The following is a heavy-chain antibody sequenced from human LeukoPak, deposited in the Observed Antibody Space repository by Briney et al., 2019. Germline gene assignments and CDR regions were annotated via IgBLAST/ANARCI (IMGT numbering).Heavy chain of an antibody. CDR1: RFTFSSYA. CDR3: AKNDDYIWGSYSFFDY. J-gene: IGHJ4*02. CDR2: ISGSGGST. Sequence: GGSLRLSCAASRFTFSSYAMSWVRQAPGKGLEWVSAISGSGGSTYYADSVKGRFTISRDNSKNTLYLQMNSLRAEDTAVYYCAKNDDYIWGSYSFFDYWGQGTLVTVSS. V-gene: IGHV3-23*01. D-gene: IGHD3-16*01.